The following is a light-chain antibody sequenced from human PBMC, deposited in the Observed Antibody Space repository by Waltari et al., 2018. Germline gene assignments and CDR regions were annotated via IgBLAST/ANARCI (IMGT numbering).Light chain of an antibody. CDR1: SSNIGAGYD. Sequence: QSVLTQPPSVSGAPGQRVTIPCTGSSSNIGAGYDLHWYQQLPGTAPKLLIYGNSNRPSGVPDRFSGSKSGTSASLAITGLQAEDEADYYCQSYDSSLSGLWVFGGGTKLTVL. CDR3: QSYDSSLSGLWV. CDR2: GNS. V-gene: IGLV1-40*01. J-gene: IGLJ3*02.